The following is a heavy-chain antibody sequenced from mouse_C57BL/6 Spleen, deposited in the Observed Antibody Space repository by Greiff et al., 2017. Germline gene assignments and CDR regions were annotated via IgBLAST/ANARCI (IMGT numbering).Heavy chain of an antibody. V-gene: IGHV5-9-1*02. CDR3: TRDGLTGSVGAMDY. CDR1: GFTFSSYA. J-gene: IGHJ4*01. D-gene: IGHD4-1*01. Sequence: EVKVEESGEGLVKPGGSLKLSCAASGFTFSSYAMSWVRQTPEKRLEWVAYISSGGDYIYYADTVKGRFTISRDNARNTLYLQMSSLKSEDTAMYYCTRDGLTGSVGAMDYWGQGTSVTVSS. CDR2: ISSGGDYI.